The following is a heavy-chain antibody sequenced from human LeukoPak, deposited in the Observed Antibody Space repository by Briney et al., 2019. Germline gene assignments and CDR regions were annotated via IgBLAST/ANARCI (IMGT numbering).Heavy chain of an antibody. V-gene: IGHV3-7*01. CDR3: VREGFYFFDF. Sequence: PGGSLRLSCTASGGTFSTYWMTWVRQVPGKGLEWVANIKQDGTKTTYADSVRGRSTTFSNTAKDSVLLQMNSLTAEDSVIYCCVREGFYFFDFWGQGALVTVSS. CDR1: GGTFSTYW. CDR2: IKQDGTKT. J-gene: IGHJ4*01.